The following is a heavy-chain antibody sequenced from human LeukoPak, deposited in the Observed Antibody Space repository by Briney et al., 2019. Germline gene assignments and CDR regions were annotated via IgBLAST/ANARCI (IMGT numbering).Heavy chain of an antibody. J-gene: IGHJ4*02. Sequence: PSETLSLTCSVPGASISGGTYYWGWIRQPPGKGLEWIGSIYYTGSTYDNPSLKSRVTISVDTSKNQFSLKLSSVTAADTAVYYCARRGGSGRAFDYWGQGTLVTVSS. V-gene: IGHV4-39*01. CDR3: ARRGGSGRAFDY. CDR2: IYYTGST. CDR1: GASISGGTYY. D-gene: IGHD1-26*01.